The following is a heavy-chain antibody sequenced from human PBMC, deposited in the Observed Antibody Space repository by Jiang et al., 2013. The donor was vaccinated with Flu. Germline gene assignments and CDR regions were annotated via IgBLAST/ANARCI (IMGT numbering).Heavy chain of an antibody. CDR3: ARERHSSGYYYTQRWFDP. J-gene: IGHJ5*02. CDR2: IYYSGST. D-gene: IGHD3-22*01. V-gene: IGHV4-59*01. CDR1: GGSISSYY. Sequence: GSGLVKPSETLSLTCTVSGGSISSYYWSWIRQPPGKGLEWIGYIYYSGSTNYNPSLKSRVTISVDTSKNQFSLKLSSVTAADTAVYYCARERHSSGYYYTQRWFDPWGQGTLVTVSS.